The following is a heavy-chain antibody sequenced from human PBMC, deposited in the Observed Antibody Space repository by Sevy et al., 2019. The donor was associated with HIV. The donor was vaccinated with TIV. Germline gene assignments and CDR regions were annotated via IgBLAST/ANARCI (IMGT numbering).Heavy chain of an antibody. D-gene: IGHD3-3*01. CDR1: GGSISSYY. Sequence: SETLSLTCAVSGGSISSYYWTWIRQPPGKGLEWIGYVNYRGSTNYNPPLKSRLTMSVDISKNQFSLKLTSVTAADTAVYYCARDSSTGITVHGVVTYGMDVWGQGTTVTVSS. V-gene: IGHV4-59*01. CDR3: ARDSSTGITVHGVVTYGMDV. J-gene: IGHJ6*02. CDR2: VNYRGST.